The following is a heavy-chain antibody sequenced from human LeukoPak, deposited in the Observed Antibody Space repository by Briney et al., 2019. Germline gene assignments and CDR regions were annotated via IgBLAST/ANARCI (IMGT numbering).Heavy chain of an antibody. D-gene: IGHD3-10*01. V-gene: IGHV4-59*01. CDR2: IYYSGST. J-gene: IGHJ4*02. CDR3: ARDAILGGYYFDY. CDR1: GGSISSYY. Sequence: SETLSLTCTVSGGSISSYYWSWFRQPPGKGLEWIGYIYYSGSTNYNPSLKSRVTISVDTSKNQFSLKLSSVTAADTAVYYCARDAILGGYYFDYWGQGTLVTVSS.